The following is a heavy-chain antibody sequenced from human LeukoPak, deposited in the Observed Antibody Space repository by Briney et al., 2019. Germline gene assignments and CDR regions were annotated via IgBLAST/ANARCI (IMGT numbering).Heavy chain of an antibody. J-gene: IGHJ4*02. Sequence: GGSLRLSCAASGFTVSSNYMSWVRQAPGKGLEWVSVIYSGGSTYYADSVKGRFTISRDNFKNTLYLQMNSLRAEDTAVYYCARSPTPSFDYWGQGTLVTVSS. V-gene: IGHV3-66*02. CDR1: GFTVSSNY. CDR2: IYSGGST. CDR3: ARSPTPSFDY.